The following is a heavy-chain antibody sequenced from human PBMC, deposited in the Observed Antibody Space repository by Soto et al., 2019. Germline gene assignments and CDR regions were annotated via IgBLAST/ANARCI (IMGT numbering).Heavy chain of an antibody. CDR1: GFTFSSYG. V-gene: IGHV3-30*18. CDR3: AKDPPYYYGSGSYYLDY. Sequence: QVQLVESGGGVVQPGRSLRLSCAASGFTFSSYGMHWVRQAPGKGLEWVAVISYDGSNKYYADSVKGRFTISRDNSKNTLYLQMNSLRAEDTAVYYCAKDPPYYYGSGSYYLDYWGQGTLVTVSS. J-gene: IGHJ4*02. CDR2: ISYDGSNK. D-gene: IGHD3-10*01.